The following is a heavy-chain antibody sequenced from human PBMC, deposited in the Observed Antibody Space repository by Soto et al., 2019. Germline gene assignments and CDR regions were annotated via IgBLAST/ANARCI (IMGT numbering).Heavy chain of an antibody. CDR1: GFTFSSYG. D-gene: IGHD1-26*01. CDR2: IWYDGSNK. J-gene: IGHJ4*02. V-gene: IGHV3-33*01. Sequence: GGSLRLSCAASGFTFSSYGMHWVRQAPGKGLEWVAVIWYDGSNKYYADSVKGRFTISRDNSKNTLYLQMNSLRAEDTAVYYCARVGSGGSYYGPFDYWGQGTLVTVSS. CDR3: ARVGSGGSYYGPFDY.